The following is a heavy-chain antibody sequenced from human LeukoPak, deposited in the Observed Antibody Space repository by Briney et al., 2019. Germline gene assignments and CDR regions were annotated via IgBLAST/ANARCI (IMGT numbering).Heavy chain of an antibody. J-gene: IGHJ4*02. Sequence: NPSETLSLTCAVSGGSISSSNYYWSWIRQPPGRELEWIASINYGGTTYYKPSLKSRVTISVDTSKNQFSLRLSSVTAADTAVYLCARYVVSGSGRYYFDYWGQGSLVTVSS. CDR1: GGSISSSNYY. V-gene: IGHV4-39*01. CDR2: INYGGTT. CDR3: ARYVVSGSGRYYFDY. D-gene: IGHD3-10*01.